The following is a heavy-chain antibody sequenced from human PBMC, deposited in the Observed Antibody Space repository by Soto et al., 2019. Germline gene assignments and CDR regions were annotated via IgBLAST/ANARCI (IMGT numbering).Heavy chain of an antibody. D-gene: IGHD2-21*02. CDR2: IYYIGIT. Sequence: PSETLALTGTVSVGSISSYYWSWIRQPPGKGLEWIGYIYYIGITNYNPSLKSRVTISVDTSKNQFSLKLSSVTAADTAVYYCARAYCGGDCYTTRVEWFDPWGQGTLVTVSS. CDR3: ARAYCGGDCYTTRVEWFDP. J-gene: IGHJ5*02. CDR1: VGSISSYY. V-gene: IGHV4-59*01.